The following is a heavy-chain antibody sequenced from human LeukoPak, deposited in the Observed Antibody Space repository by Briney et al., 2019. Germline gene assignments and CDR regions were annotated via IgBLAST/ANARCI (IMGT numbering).Heavy chain of an antibody. CDR2: INPNSGDP. J-gene: IGHJ4*02. D-gene: IGHD5-24*01. V-gene: IGHV1-2*02. CDR1: GYIFTAYY. CDR3: VRGGDGGRRDFDY. Sequence: GASVKVSCKASGYIFTAYYLHWVRQAPGQGLEWMGWINPNSGDPNYAQNFQGRVNLSRDTSISTAYMELSSLRSDDKAVYYCVRGGDGGRRDFDYWGQGTLVTVSS.